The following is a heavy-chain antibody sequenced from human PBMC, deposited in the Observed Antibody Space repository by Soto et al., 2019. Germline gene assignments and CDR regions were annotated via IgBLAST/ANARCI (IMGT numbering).Heavy chain of an antibody. D-gene: IGHD3-16*02. CDR2: IYYSGST. V-gene: IGHV4-31*03. Sequence: PSETLSLTCTVSGGSISSGGYYWSWIRHHPGKGLEWIGYIYYSGSTYYNPSLKSRVTISVDTSKNQFSLKLSSVTAADTAVYYCARGSAHDYVWGSYRDYYYYYGMDVWGQGTTVTVSS. J-gene: IGHJ6*02. CDR3: ARGSAHDYVWGSYRDYYYYYGMDV. CDR1: GGSISSGGYY.